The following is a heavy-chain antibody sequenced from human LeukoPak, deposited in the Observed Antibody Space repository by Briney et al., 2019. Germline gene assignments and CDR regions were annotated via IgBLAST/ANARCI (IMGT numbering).Heavy chain of an antibody. D-gene: IGHD3-3*01. CDR3: ARVYDFWSGYFDY. CDR1: GYTFTGYY. Sequence: ASVKVSCKASGYTFTGYYMHWVRQAPGQGLEWMGWINPNSGGTNYAQKIQGRVTMTRDTSISTAYMELSRLRSDDTAVYYCARVYDFWSGYFDYWGQGTLVTVSS. V-gene: IGHV1-2*02. J-gene: IGHJ4*02. CDR2: INPNSGGT.